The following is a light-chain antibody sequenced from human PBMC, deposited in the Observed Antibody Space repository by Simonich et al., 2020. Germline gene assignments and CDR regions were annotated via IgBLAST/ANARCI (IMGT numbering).Light chain of an antibody. J-gene: IGKJ5*01. CDR3: MQGIHLPIT. V-gene: IGKV2-29*02. CDR2: EVS. Sequence: DIVLTQTPLSLSVTPGQPASISCKSSQSLLHSAGKTYLYWYLQKPGQSPQLLIYEVSSRCSGVPDRFSGSGSGTDFTLKISRVEAEDVGVYYCMQGIHLPITFGQGTRLEIK. CDR1: QSLLHSAGKTY.